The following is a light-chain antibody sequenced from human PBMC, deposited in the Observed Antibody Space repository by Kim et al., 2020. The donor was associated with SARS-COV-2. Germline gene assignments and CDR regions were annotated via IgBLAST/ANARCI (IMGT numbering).Light chain of an antibody. CDR2: SNN. J-gene: IGLJ1*01. V-gene: IGLV1-44*01. CDR1: SSNIGSNT. CDR3: AAWDDSLNGHV. Sequence: GQRVTISCSGSSSNIGSNTANWYQQLPGTAPKLLIFSNNQRPSGVPDRFSGSKSGTSASLAISGLQSEDEADYYCAAWDDSLNGHVFGAGTKVTVL.